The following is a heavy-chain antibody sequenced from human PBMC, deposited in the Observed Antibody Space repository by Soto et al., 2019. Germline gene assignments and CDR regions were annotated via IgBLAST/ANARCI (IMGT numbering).Heavy chain of an antibody. CDR2: IKSKTDGGTT. J-gene: IGHJ4*02. V-gene: IGHV3-15*01. CDR3: TTDSSYGSGSSFDY. Sequence: EVQLVESGGGLVKPGGSLRLSCAASGFTFSNAWMSWVRQAPGKGLEWVGRIKSKTDGGTTDYAAPVKGRFTISRDDSNNTLYLQMNSLKTEDTAVYYCTTDSSYGSGSSFDYWGQGTLVTVSS. CDR1: GFTFSNAW. D-gene: IGHD3-10*01.